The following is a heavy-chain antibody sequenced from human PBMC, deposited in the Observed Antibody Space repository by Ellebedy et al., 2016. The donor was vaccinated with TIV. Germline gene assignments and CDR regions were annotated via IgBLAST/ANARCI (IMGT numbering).Heavy chain of an antibody. J-gene: IGHJ4*02. Sequence: ESLKISCAASGLTVISNYMAWVRQSPGKGLEWIGEVNHSGSTSYNPSLKSRVTISIDTSKNQFSLKLNSVTAADTAMYYCARTTVVTSASWDYWGQGTLVTVSS. CDR3: ARTTVVTSASWDY. CDR1: GLTVISNY. V-gene: IGHV4-34*01. CDR2: VNHSGST. D-gene: IGHD2-21*02.